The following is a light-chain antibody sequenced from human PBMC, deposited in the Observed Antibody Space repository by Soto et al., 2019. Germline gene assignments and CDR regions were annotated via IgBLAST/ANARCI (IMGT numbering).Light chain of an antibody. Sequence: QAVLTQPPSASGSPGQSVTISCTCTSSDVGGYNYVSWYQQHPGKAPTLMIYEVSKRPSGVPDRFSGSKSGNTASLTVSGLQAEDEADYYCSSYAGSNNLVFGGGTKLTVL. J-gene: IGLJ2*01. CDR3: SSYAGSNNLV. V-gene: IGLV2-8*01. CDR1: SSDVGGYNY. CDR2: EVS.